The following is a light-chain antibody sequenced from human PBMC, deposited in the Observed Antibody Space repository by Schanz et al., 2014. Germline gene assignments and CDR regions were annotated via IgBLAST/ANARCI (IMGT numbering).Light chain of an antibody. V-gene: IGLV2-8*01. J-gene: IGLJ1*01. Sequence: QSALTQPPSASGSPGQSVTFSCTGTSSDVGGYNYVSWYQHHPGKASKLMIYDVSKRPSGVPDRFSGSKSGNTAFLTVSGVQAEDEADYYCCSYAGSPYVFGTGTKLTVL. CDR3: CSYAGSPYV. CDR1: SSDVGGYNY. CDR2: DVS.